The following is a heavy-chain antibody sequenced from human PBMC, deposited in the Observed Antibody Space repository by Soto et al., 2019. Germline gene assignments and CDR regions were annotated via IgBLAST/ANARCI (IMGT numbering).Heavy chain of an antibody. D-gene: IGHD2-15*01. CDR3: ARGRNCSGGSCYSRGNWFDP. J-gene: IGHJ5*02. CDR2: TYYRSKWYN. CDR1: GDSVSSNSAA. V-gene: IGHV6-1*01. Sequence: PSQTLSLTCAISGDSVSSNSAAWNWIRQSPSRGLEWLGRTYYRSKWYNDYAVSVKSRITINPDTSKNQFSLQLNSVTPEDTAVYYCARGRNCSGGSCYSRGNWFDPWGQETLVTVSS.